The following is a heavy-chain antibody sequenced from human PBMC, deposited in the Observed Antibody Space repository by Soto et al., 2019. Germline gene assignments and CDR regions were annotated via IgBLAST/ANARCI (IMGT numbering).Heavy chain of an antibody. CDR1: GFTFSTYA. V-gene: IGHV3-23*01. J-gene: IGHJ5*01. CDR3: AKSMKQDVWSSGWFDS. CDR2: ISDSGGRT. D-gene: IGHD2-8*01. Sequence: EVQVLDSGGNLVQPGGSLRLSCAASGFTFSTYAMSWVRQAPGKGLEWVSAISDSGGRTDYADSVKGRFTISRDNSKNTVFLQRNSLRVEDTAVYHCAKSMKQDVWSSGWFDSWGQGTLVTVSS.